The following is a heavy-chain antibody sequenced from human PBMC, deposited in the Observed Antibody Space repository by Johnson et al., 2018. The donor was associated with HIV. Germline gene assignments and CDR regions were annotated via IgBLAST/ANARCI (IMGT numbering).Heavy chain of an antibody. CDR1: GFTFDEYG. Sequence: VQLVESGGGVVRPGDSLRLSCAGSGFTFDEYGMSWVRQVAGKGLEWVANIKQDGSEKYYVDSVKGRFTISRDNAKNSLYLQMNSLRAEDTAVYYCARPRRMGAFDIWGQGTMVTVSS. V-gene: IGHV3-7*01. CDR2: IKQDGSEK. CDR3: ARPRRMGAFDI. D-gene: IGHD2-8*01. J-gene: IGHJ3*02.